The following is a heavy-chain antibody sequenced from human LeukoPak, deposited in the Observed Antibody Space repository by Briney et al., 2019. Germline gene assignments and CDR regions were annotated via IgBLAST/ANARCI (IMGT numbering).Heavy chain of an antibody. CDR2: IPGSGVDT. V-gene: IGHV3-23*01. CDR3: AKEVGMYGTPTLDF. J-gene: IGHJ4*02. Sequence: GGSLRLSCAASGFTFSSYAMSWVRQAPGGGLEWVSGIPGSGVDTFYAASVKGRFTISRDNSKNTLFLQMNSLRAEDTAVYYCAKEVGMYGTPTLDFWGQGTVVTVSS. D-gene: IGHD1/OR15-1a*01. CDR1: GFTFSSYA.